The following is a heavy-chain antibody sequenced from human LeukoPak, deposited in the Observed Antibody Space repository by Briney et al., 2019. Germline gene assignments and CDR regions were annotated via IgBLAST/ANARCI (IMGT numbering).Heavy chain of an antibody. CDR2: VTGSGDST. CDR3: AKARLVRGVIMTPFYFDY. CDR1: GFIFSSHA. J-gene: IGHJ4*02. V-gene: IGHV3-23*01. D-gene: IGHD3-10*01. Sequence: PGGSLRLSCAASGFIFSSHAMSWARQAPGKGLEWVSAVTGSGDSTYYADSVKGRFTVSRDNSKNTLYLRMNSLRAEDTAVYYCAKARLVRGVIMTPFYFDYWGQGTLVTLSS.